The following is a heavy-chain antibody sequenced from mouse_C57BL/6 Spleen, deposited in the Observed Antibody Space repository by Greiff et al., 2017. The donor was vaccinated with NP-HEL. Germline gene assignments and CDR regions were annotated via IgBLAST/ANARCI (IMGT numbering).Heavy chain of an antibody. D-gene: IGHD2-5*01. Sequence: QVQLQQSGAELAKPGASVKLSCKASGYTFTSYWMHWVKQRPGQGLEWIGYINPSSGYTKYNQKFKDKATLTADKSSSTAYMQLSSLTYEDSAVYNSARSYYSNCWYFWVWGTGATVTVST. J-gene: IGHJ1*03. CDR3: ARSYYSNCWYFWV. CDR1: GYTFTSYW. V-gene: IGHV1-7*01. CDR2: INPSSGYT.